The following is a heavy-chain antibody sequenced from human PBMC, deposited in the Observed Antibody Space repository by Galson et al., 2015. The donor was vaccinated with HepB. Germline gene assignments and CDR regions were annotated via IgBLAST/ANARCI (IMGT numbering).Heavy chain of an antibody. V-gene: IGHV3-23*01. J-gene: IGHJ4*01. CDR3: AKVFPEKTDGWYRQALYYFDS. Sequence: SLRLSCAASGFTFSYYAMSWVRQAPGKGLEWISAITPSGDNTYSADSMKGRFIISRDNSQNTLFLQMNSLRADDTAIYFCAKVFPEKTDGWYRQALYYFDSWGHGTWVT. CDR1: GFTFSYYA. CDR2: ITPSGDNT. D-gene: IGHD6-19*01.